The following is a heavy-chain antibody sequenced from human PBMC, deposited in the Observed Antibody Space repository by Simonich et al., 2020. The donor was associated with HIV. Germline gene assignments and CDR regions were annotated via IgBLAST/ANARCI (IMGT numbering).Heavy chain of an antibody. CDR3: AREGNQLEDAFNI. J-gene: IGHJ3*02. CDR1: GYTFIDYY. Sequence: QVQLVQSGAEVKKPGASVKVSCKASGYTFIDYYIHWVRQAPGQGLEWMGWINTDSGATGFAQKLQGRVTLTRDTSITTAYMEVSRLTSDDTAVYYWAREGNQLEDAFNIWGQGTMVTVSS. V-gene: IGHV1-2*02. D-gene: IGHD6-13*01. CDR2: INTDSGAT.